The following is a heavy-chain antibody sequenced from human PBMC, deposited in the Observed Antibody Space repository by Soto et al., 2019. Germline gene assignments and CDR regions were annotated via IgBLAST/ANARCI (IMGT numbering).Heavy chain of an antibody. Sequence: KQSQTLSLTCAISGDSVSSNSAAWNWIRQSPSRGLEWLGRTYYRSKWYNDYAVSVKSRITINPDTSKNQFSLQLNSVTPEDTAVYYCARVALGYCSSTSCSKVTWPFDYWGQGTLVTVSS. CDR3: ARVALGYCSSTSCSKVTWPFDY. CDR1: GDSVSSNSAA. D-gene: IGHD2-2*01. CDR2: TYYRSKWYN. J-gene: IGHJ4*02. V-gene: IGHV6-1*01.